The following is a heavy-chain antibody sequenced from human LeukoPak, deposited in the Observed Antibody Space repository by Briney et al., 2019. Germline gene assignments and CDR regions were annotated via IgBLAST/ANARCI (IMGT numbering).Heavy chain of an antibody. V-gene: IGHV1-46*01. D-gene: IGHD3-10*01. J-gene: IGHJ4*02. CDR2: INPSGGST. Sequence: GAXVKVSCKASGYTFSSHYIHWVRQAPGQGPELMGIINPSGGSTYYPQKFQGRVTMTRDTSTSRVYMELSSLRSADTAVYYCARDIHNGEFDYWGQGTLVTVSS. CDR3: ARDIHNGEFDY. CDR1: GYTFSSHY.